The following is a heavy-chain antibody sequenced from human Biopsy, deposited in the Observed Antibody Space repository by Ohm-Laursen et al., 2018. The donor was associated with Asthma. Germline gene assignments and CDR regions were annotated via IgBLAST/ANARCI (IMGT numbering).Heavy chain of an antibody. V-gene: IGHV4-39*01. Sequence: PSEALSLTCTVSGGSISSSSYYWGWIRQPPGKGLEWIGSIYYSGSTYYNPSLKNRVTITVDTPKNHFSLKLSSVTAADTAVYYCARFTASITIFGVVNNGFDPWGQGTLVTVSS. CDR2: IYYSGST. CDR3: ARFTASITIFGVVNNGFDP. D-gene: IGHD3-3*01. CDR1: GGSISSSSYY. J-gene: IGHJ5*02.